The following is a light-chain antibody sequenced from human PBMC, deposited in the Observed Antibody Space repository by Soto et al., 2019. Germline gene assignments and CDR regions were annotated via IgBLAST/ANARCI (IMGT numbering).Light chain of an antibody. CDR3: QQYGGSPFT. V-gene: IGKV3-20*01. J-gene: IGKJ3*01. Sequence: DIVLTQSPGTLALSPGERATLSCRASQSVSVNSLAWYQQKGGQAPRLLIYAASTRATGVPDRFSGSGSGTDFALTISGLETEDFAVYYCQQYGGSPFTFGPGTKVDIK. CDR1: QSVSVNS. CDR2: AAS.